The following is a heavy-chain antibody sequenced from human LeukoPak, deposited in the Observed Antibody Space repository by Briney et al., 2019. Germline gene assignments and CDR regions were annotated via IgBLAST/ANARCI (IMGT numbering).Heavy chain of an antibody. D-gene: IGHD3-10*01. CDR3: ASAAGSPETIDY. CDR2: INPNSGGT. V-gene: IGHV1-2*02. J-gene: IGHJ4*02. CDR1: GYTFTGYY. Sequence: ASVKVSCKASGYTFTGYYMHWVRQAPGQGLEGMGWINPNSGGTNYAQRFQGRVTMTRDTSISTAYMELSRLRSDDTAVYYCASAAGSPETIDYWGQGTLVTVSS.